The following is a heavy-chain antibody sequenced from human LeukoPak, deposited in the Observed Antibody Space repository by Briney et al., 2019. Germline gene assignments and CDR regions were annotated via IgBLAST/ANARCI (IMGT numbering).Heavy chain of an antibody. CDR3: AKTQAPIVVVPAAIDY. CDR1: GFTFSSYS. D-gene: IGHD2-2*02. CDR2: ISSSSSYI. J-gene: IGHJ4*02. Sequence: GGSLRLSCAASGFTFSSYSMNWVRQAPGKGLEWVSSISSSSSYIYYADSVKGRFTISRDNSKNTLYLQMNSLRAEDTAVYYCAKTQAPIVVVPAAIDYWGQGTLVTVSS. V-gene: IGHV3-21*04.